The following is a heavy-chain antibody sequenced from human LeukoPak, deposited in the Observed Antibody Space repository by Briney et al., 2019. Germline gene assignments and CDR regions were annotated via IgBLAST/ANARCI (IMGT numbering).Heavy chain of an antibody. Sequence: GGSLRLSCAASGFTFSSYAMHWVRQAPGKGLEWVAVISYDGSNKYYADSVKGRFTISRDNSKNTLYLQMNSLRAEDTAVYYCARNYYYMDVWGKGTTVTISS. CDR2: ISYDGSNK. CDR1: GFTFSSYA. CDR3: ARNYYYMDV. V-gene: IGHV3-30*04. J-gene: IGHJ6*03.